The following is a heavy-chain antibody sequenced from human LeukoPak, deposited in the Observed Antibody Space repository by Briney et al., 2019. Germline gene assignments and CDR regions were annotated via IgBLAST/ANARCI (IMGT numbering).Heavy chain of an antibody. CDR1: GYSISTGYY. D-gene: IGHD3-16*02. J-gene: IGHJ4*02. V-gene: IGHV4-38-2*02. CDR2: FYHGGST. CDR3: ARGRLYYDYVWGSYRYSDLFDY. Sequence: SETLSLTCTVSGYSISTGYYWDWIRQPPGKGLEWIGTFYHGGSTYYNPSLKSRVTISVDTSKNQFSLKLSSVTAADTAVYYCARGRLYYDYVWGSYRYSDLFDYWGQGTLVTVSS.